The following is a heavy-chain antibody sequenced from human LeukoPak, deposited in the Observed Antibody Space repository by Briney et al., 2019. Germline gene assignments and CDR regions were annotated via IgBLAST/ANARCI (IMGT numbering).Heavy chain of an antibody. J-gene: IGHJ6*02. V-gene: IGHV1-3*01. CDR3: ARDLYGSGSYESYYYYGMDV. CDR1: GYTFTSYA. Sequence: ASVTVSCKASGYTFTSYAMHWVRQAPGQRLEWMGWINAGNGNTKYSQKFQGRVTITRDTSASTAYMELSSLRSEDTAVYYCARDLYGSGSYESYYYYGMDVWGQGTTVTVSS. D-gene: IGHD3-10*01. CDR2: INAGNGNT.